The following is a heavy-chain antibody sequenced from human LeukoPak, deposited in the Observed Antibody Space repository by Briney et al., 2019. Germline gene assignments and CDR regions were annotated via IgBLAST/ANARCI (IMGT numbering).Heavy chain of an antibody. CDR2: VHPSEGT. CDR1: GGSVSHSNW. D-gene: IGHD5-18*01. CDR3: ATERSDTVYEAFDI. V-gene: IGHV4-4*02. J-gene: IGHJ3*02. Sequence: SETLSLTCAVSGGSVSHSNWWTWVRQSPGKGLEWIGEVHPSEGTNYNPSLKSRVTISLDKSKNQFSLELNSVTAADTAIYYCATERSDTVYEAFDIWGQGTMVTVSS.